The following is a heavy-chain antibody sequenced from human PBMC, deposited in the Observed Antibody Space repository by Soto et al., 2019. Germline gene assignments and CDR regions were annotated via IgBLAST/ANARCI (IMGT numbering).Heavy chain of an antibody. Sequence: GSLRLSCAASGFTFSSYSMNWVRQAPGKGLEWVSSISSSSSYIYYADSVKGRFTISRDNAKNSLYLQMNSLRAEDTAVYYCARDPDHYDSSGPSDYWGQGTLVTVSS. J-gene: IGHJ4*02. D-gene: IGHD3-22*01. V-gene: IGHV3-21*01. CDR2: ISSSSSYI. CDR1: GFTFSSYS. CDR3: ARDPDHYDSSGPSDY.